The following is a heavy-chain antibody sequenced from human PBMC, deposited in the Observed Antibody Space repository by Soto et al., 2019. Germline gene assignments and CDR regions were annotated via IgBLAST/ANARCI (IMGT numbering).Heavy chain of an antibody. CDR1: GFTFDDYA. D-gene: IGHD3-16*01. Sequence: EVQLVESGGGLVQPGRSLRLSCAASGFTFDDYAMHWVRQAPGQCLEWVSGISWNSGSIGYADSVKGRFTISKDNAKNSLYLQMNSLRAEDTALYYCAKDRPGGRDDFDIWGQGTMVTVSS. CDR2: ISWNSGSI. J-gene: IGHJ3*02. CDR3: AKDRPGGRDDFDI. V-gene: IGHV3-9*01.